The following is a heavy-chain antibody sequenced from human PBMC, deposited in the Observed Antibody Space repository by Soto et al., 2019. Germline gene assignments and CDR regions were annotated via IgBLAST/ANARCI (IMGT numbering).Heavy chain of an antibody. V-gene: IGHV2-5*02. CDR1: GFSLSTSGVG. Sequence: QITLKESGPTLVKPTQTLTLTCTFSGFSLSTSGVGVGWIRQPPGKALERLPLIYWEDDKCYSPSLKSRLTITKDTSKNQVVLTMTNMDPVDTATYFCTHAQTHPAATGTYYYYGMDVWGQGTTVTVSS. CDR3: THAQTHPAATGTYYYYGMDV. D-gene: IGHD6-13*01. CDR2: IYWEDDK. J-gene: IGHJ6*02.